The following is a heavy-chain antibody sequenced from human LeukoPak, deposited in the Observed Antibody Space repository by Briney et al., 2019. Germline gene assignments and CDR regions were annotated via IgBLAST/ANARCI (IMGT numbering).Heavy chain of an antibody. CDR2: INHSGST. CDR3: ARDSSSWSTYYYMDV. CDR1: GGSTSSYY. J-gene: IGHJ6*03. D-gene: IGHD6-13*01. V-gene: IGHV4-34*01. Sequence: SETLSLTCTVSGGSTSSYYWSWIRQPPGKGLEWIGEINHSGSTNYNPSLKSRVTISVDTSKNQFSLKLSSVTAADTAVYYCARDSSSWSTYYYMDVWGKGTTVTVSS.